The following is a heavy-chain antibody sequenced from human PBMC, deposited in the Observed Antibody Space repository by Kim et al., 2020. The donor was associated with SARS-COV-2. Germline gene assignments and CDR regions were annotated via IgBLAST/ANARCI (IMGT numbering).Heavy chain of an antibody. V-gene: IGHV3-33*06. CDR3: AKGALWSSHNNDWFDP. CDR2: IWYDGSNK. J-gene: IGHJ5*02. Sequence: GGYLRLSCAASGFTFSSYGMHWVRQAPGKGLEWVAVIWYDGSNKYYADSVKGRFTISRDNSKNTLYLQMNSLRAEDSAVYYCAKGALWSSHNNDWFDPWGQGTLVTVSS. CDR1: GFTFSSYG. D-gene: IGHD6-13*01.